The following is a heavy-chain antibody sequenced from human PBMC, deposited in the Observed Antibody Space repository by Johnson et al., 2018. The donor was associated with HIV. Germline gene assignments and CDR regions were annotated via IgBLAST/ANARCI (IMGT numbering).Heavy chain of an antibody. CDR3: VKDIGYGGPSDGAFDI. V-gene: IGHV3-20*04. D-gene: IGHD4-23*01. CDR2: ITWNSDTT. Sequence: VQLVESGGGVVWPGGSLRLSCAASGFTFDDYGMSWVRQAPGKGLEWVSGITWNSDTTGYADSVKGRFAISRDSAKNSLYLQMNSLRPEDTALYYCVKDIGYGGPSDGAFDIWGQVTIVSVSS. CDR1: GFTFDDYG. J-gene: IGHJ3*02.